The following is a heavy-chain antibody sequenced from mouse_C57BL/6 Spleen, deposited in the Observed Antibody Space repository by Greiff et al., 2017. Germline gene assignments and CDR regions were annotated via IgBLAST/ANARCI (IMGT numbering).Heavy chain of an antibody. V-gene: IGHV14-4*01. Sequence: EVKLMESGAELVRPGASVKLSCTASGFNIKDDYMHWVKQRPEQGLEWIGWIDPENGDTEYASKFQGKATITADTSSNTAYLQLSSLTSEDTAVYYCTTRNYYYYAMDYWGQGTSVTVSS. CDR2: IDPENGDT. J-gene: IGHJ4*01. CDR1: GFNIKDDY. CDR3: TTRNYYYYAMDY. D-gene: IGHD2-1*01.